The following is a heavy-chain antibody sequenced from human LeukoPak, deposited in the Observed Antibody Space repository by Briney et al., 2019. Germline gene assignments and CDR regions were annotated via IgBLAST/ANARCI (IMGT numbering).Heavy chain of an antibody. CDR1: GYSFASYW. Sequence: GESLKISCKGSGYSFASYWIAWVRQMPGKGLEWVGIIYPRDSDTKYNPSFQGQVSISADKSISTAYLQWSSLQASDTAIYYCARSHSSTLTWFDPWGQGTLVTVSS. V-gene: IGHV5-51*01. J-gene: IGHJ5*02. CDR2: IYPRDSDT. CDR3: ARSHSSTLTWFDP.